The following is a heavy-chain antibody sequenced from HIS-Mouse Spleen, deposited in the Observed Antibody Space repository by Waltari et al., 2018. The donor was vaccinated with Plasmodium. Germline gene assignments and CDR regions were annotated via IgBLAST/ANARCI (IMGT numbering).Heavy chain of an antibody. CDR1: GFPFSSYD. V-gene: IGHV3-13*01. J-gene: IGHJ3*02. Sequence: EVQLVESGGGLVQPGGSLRLSCAASGFPFSSYDMHWVRQAPGKGLEWVSAIGTAGDTYYPGSVKGRFTISRENAKNSLYLQMNSLRAGDTAVYYCARGRWNHAFDIWGQGTMVTVSS. D-gene: IGHD1-1*01. CDR2: IGTAGDT. CDR3: ARGRWNHAFDI.